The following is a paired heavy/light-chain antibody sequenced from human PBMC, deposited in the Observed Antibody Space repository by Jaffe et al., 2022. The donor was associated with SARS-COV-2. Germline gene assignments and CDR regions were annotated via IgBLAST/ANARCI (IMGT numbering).Light chain of an antibody. CDR3: QQIKTYPLT. Sequence: DIQLTQSPSFLSASIGDRVTLTCRASQAISNYLLWFQQKPGKAPKLLIFGATTLQSGVPSRFGGSASGTEFTLTITSLQPEDFATYYCQQIKTYPLTFGGGTKVDIK. CDR2: GAT. J-gene: IGKJ4*01. V-gene: IGKV1-9*01. CDR1: QAISNY.
Heavy chain of an antibody. D-gene: IGHD1-1*01. CDR2: IEDKADGGTS. Sequence: EVHLVESGGGLVKPGGSLRLSCAASGISVGAAYINWVRQAPGKGLEWVGRIEDKADGGTSNYATPVKGRFTISRDDASNTVYLTLSSLTTDDTAMYYCSAGYWSSDWGPGTQVTVSS. CDR1: GISVGAAY. V-gene: IGHV3-15*04. J-gene: IGHJ4*02. CDR3: SAGYWSSD.